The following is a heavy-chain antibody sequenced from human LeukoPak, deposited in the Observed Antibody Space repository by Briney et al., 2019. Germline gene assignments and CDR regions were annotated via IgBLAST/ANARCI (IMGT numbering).Heavy chain of an antibody. CDR3: ARDLYYYDSSPGY. Sequence: GGSLRLSCAASGFTFSSYAMHWVRQAPGKGLEWVAVMSYDGSNKYYADSVKGRFTISRDNSKNTLYLQMNSLRAEDTAVYYCARDLYYYDSSPGYWGQGTLVTVSS. J-gene: IGHJ4*02. V-gene: IGHV3-30*01. D-gene: IGHD3-22*01. CDR1: GFTFSSYA. CDR2: MSYDGSNK.